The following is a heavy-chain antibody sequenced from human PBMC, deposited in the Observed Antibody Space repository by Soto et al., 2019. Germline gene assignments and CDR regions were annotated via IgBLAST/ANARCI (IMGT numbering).Heavy chain of an antibody. CDR1: TFNFTSYS. Sequence: PGGSLSLSCAVSTFNFTSYSLNWFRQAPGKGLEWVSSISSNSRYIYYADSLKGRFTISRDNSKNSLYLQMSSLRAEDTAVYYCARADWNSYYFDYWGQGTLVTVSS. D-gene: IGHD1-7*01. CDR2: ISSNSRYI. J-gene: IGHJ4*02. CDR3: ARADWNSYYFDY. V-gene: IGHV3-21*06.